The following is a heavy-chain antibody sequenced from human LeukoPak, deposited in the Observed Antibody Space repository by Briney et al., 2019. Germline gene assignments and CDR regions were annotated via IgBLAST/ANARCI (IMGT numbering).Heavy chain of an antibody. Sequence: ASVKVSCKASGYTFTSYGISWVRQAPGQGLEWMGWISAYNGNTNYAQKLRGRVTMTTDTSTSTAYMELRSLRSDDTAVYYCARVVGGYDFMRYFDYWGQGTLVTVSS. CDR1: GYTFTSYG. CDR3: ARVVGGYDFMRYFDY. CDR2: ISAYNGNT. J-gene: IGHJ4*02. D-gene: IGHD5-12*01. V-gene: IGHV1-18*01.